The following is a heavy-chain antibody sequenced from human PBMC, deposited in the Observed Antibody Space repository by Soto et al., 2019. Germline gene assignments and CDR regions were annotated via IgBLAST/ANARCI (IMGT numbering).Heavy chain of an antibody. Sequence: QVQLVQSGAEVKKPGASVKVSCKAYGYTFTGYDMHWVRQAPGQGLEWMGWINPNSGGTNYAQKFQGCVTMTRDTSISTAYMELSRLRSDDTAVYYCARSHCSSISCYVGSWDYWGQGTLVTVSS. CDR3: ARSHCSSISCYVGSWDY. J-gene: IGHJ4*02. V-gene: IGHV1-2*04. D-gene: IGHD2-2*01. CDR1: GYTFTGYD. CDR2: INPNSGGT.